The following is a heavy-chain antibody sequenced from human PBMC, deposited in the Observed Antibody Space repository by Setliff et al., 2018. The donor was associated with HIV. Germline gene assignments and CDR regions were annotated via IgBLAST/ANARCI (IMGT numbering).Heavy chain of an antibody. CDR3: ATDPSGPVFYHDIGASPVADYLHY. Sequence: GGSLRLSCTASGFTFGDYAMSWVRQAPGKGLEWVGFIRSKAYGGTTEYAASVKDRFIISRDDSKSIAYLQMNSLKTEDTAVYYCATDPSGPVFYHDIGASPVADYLHYWGLGTLVTVSS. V-gene: IGHV3-49*04. J-gene: IGHJ1*01. CDR1: GFTFGDYA. D-gene: IGHD3-22*01. CDR2: IRSKAYGGTT.